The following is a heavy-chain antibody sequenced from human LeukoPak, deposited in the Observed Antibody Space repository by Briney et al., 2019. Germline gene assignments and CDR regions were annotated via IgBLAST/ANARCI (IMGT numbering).Heavy chain of an antibody. CDR1: GFTVSSNY. CDR3: AKDLGWFGELFPIDY. V-gene: IGHV3-53*01. J-gene: IGHJ4*02. D-gene: IGHD3-10*01. Sequence: PGGSLRLSCAASGFTVSSNYMSWVRQAPGKGLEWVSVIYGGGTTYYADPVKGRFTISRDNSKNTLYLQMNSLRAEDTAVYYCAKDLGWFGELFPIDYWGQGTLVTVSS. CDR2: IYGGGTT.